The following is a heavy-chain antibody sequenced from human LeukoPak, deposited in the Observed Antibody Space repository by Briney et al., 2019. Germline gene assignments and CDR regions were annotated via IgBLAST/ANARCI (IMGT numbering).Heavy chain of an antibody. Sequence: SGGSLRLSCAASGFTFSSYAMSWVRQAPGKGLEWVAVISYDGSNKYYADSVKGRFTISRDNSKNTLYLQMNSLRAEDTAVYYCARAEIVVVITTGWFDPWGQGTLVTVSS. CDR2: ISYDGSNK. CDR3: ARAEIVVVITTGWFDP. CDR1: GFTFSSYA. J-gene: IGHJ5*02. V-gene: IGHV3-30-3*01. D-gene: IGHD3-22*01.